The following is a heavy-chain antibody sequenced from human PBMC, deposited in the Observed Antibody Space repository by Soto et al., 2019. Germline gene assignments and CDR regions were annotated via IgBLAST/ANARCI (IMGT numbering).Heavy chain of an antibody. J-gene: IGHJ4*01. V-gene: IGHV4-30-2*06. Sequence: RGSCRNMNKKSPGKGLEWIGYIYPSGTSYYNPSLKSRVTISVDKSQNQFSLRLSSMTAADTAAYYCARGHYFGSGSTDWGHRILVTVSS. CDR1: RGSC. CDR3: ARGHYFGSGSTD. CDR2: IYPSGTS. D-gene: IGHD3-10*01.